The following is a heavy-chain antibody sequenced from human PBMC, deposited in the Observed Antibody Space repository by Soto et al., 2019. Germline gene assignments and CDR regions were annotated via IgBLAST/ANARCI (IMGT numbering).Heavy chain of an antibody. V-gene: IGHV3-23*01. J-gene: IGHJ4*02. Sequence: GGSLRLSCAASGFTFSSYAMSWVRQAPGKGLEWVSAISGSGGNTYYADSVKGRFTISRDNSKNTLYLQMNSLRAEDTAVYYCATFTWLAEVYYGFWSGPPGGWGQGTRVSVFS. CDR1: GFTFSSYA. D-gene: IGHD3-3*01. CDR2: ISGSGGNT. CDR3: ATFTWLAEVYYGFWSGPPGG.